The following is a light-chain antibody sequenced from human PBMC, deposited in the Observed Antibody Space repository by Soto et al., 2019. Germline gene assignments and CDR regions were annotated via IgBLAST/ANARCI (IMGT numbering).Light chain of an antibody. CDR2: EGS. CDR3: SSFAGNNNLV. V-gene: IGLV2-8*01. J-gene: IGLJ2*01. CDR1: SSDVGGYNY. Sequence: QSALTQPPSASGSPGQSVTISCTGTSSDVGGYNYVSWYQQHPGKAPKLMISEGSKRPSGVPDRFSGAKSGNTASLTVSGLQAEDEADYYCSSFAGNNNLVFGGGTKLTVL.